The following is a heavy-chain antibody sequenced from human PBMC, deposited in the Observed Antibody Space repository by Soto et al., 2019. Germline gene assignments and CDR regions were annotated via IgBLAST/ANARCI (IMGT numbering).Heavy chain of an antibody. D-gene: IGHD3-3*01. V-gene: IGHV3-15*01. J-gene: IGHJ4*02. CDR1: GFTFSNAW. Sequence: GGSLRLSCAASGFTFSNAWMSWVRQAPGKGLEWVGRIKSKTDGGTTDYAAPVKGRFTISRDDSKNTLYLQMNSLKTEDTAVYYCTTEYYDFWSGYYTTLFDYWGQGTLVTVS. CDR3: TTEYYDFWSGYYTTLFDY. CDR2: IKSKTDGGTT.